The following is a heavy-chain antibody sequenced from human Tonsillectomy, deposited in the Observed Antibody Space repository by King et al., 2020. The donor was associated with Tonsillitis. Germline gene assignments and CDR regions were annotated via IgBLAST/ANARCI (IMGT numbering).Heavy chain of an antibody. D-gene: IGHD3-10*01. V-gene: IGHV2-5*02. J-gene: IGHJ4*02. CDR2: IYWDDDK. CDR1: GFSLSTSGLG. Sequence: TLKESGPTLVKPTQTLTLTCTFSGFSLSTSGLGVGWIRQPPGKALEWLAVIYWDDDKRYSPSLKSRLTITKDTSKTQVVLTMTNMDPVDTATYYCVLTAHYYGSGSSGEHYFDYWGQGTLVTVSS. CDR3: VLTAHYYGSGSSGEHYFDY.